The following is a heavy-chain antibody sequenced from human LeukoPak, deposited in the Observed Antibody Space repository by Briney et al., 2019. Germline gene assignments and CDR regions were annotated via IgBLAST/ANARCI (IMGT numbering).Heavy chain of an antibody. D-gene: IGHD3-10*01. Sequence: SETLSLTCAVYGGSFSGYYWSWIRQPPGKGLEWIGEINHSGSTNYNPSLKGRVTISVDTSKNQFSLKLSSVTAADTAVYYCARSNSFYYDSWGQGTLVTVSS. J-gene: IGHJ4*02. V-gene: IGHV4-34*01. CDR2: INHSGST. CDR1: GGSFSGYY. CDR3: ARSNSFYYDS.